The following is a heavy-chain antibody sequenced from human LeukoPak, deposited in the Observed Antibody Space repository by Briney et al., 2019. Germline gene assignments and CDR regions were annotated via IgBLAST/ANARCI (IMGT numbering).Heavy chain of an antibody. J-gene: IGHJ5*02. V-gene: IGHV1-18*01. CDR2: ISAYNGNT. CDR3: ARVVIYGVDWFDP. Sequence: ASLKVSSKASRYTFTSYGISCVPEAPGQGREWRGWISAYNGNTNYAQKLQGRVTMTPDTSPSTAYMELRSLRCDDTAVYYCARVVIYGVDWFDPWGQGTLVTVSS. D-gene: IGHD3-22*01. CDR1: RYTFTSYG.